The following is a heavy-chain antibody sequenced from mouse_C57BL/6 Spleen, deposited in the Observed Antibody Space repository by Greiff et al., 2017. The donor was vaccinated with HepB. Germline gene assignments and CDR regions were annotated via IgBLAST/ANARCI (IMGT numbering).Heavy chain of an antibody. Sequence: VQLQQSGAELVKPGASVKLSCKASGYTFTSYWMHWVKQRPGQGLEWIGMIHPNSGSTNYNEKFKSKATLTVDKSSSTAYMQLSSLTSEDSAVYYCARRGHYYGSSSDYWGQGTTLTVSS. CDR3: ARRGHYYGSSSDY. V-gene: IGHV1-64*01. D-gene: IGHD1-1*01. CDR1: GYTFTSYW. J-gene: IGHJ2*01. CDR2: IHPNSGST.